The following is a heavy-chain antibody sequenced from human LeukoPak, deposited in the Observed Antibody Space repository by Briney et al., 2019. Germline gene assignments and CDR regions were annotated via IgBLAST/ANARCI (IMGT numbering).Heavy chain of an antibody. V-gene: IGHV3-23*01. J-gene: IGHJ6*03. Sequence: GGSLRLSCAASGFTFSSYGMSWVRQAPGKGLEWVSAISGSGGSTYYADSVRGRFTISRDNSRNTLYLQMNSLRPEDTAIYYCAKNGDRGAYCSGGTCYPYYYYYMDVWGKGTTVTISS. CDR2: ISGSGGST. CDR1: GFTFSSYG. D-gene: IGHD2-15*01. CDR3: AKNGDRGAYCSGGTCYPYYYYYMDV.